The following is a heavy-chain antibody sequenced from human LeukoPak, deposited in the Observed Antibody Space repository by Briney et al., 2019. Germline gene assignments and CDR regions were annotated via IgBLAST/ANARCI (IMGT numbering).Heavy chain of an antibody. CDR2: IYHSGTT. Sequence: SETLSLTCTVSGYSISTGYFWGWIRQTPGKGLEWIGSIYHSGTTYYNPSLKSRVTISVDTSENQFSLKLNSVTAADTAVYYCARDRSGGYFDYWGQGTLVTVSS. CDR3: ARDRSGGYFDY. V-gene: IGHV4-38-2*02. CDR1: GYSISTGYF. J-gene: IGHJ4*02. D-gene: IGHD4-23*01.